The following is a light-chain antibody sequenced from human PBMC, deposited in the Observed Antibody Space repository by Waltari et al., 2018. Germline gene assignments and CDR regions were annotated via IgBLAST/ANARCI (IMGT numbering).Light chain of an antibody. CDR1: SSYVGGYNY. CDR2: EVS. Sequence: QSALTPPPSASGSPGQSVTISCTGTSSYVGGYNYVSWYQQHPGKAPKVMIYEVSKRPSGVPDRFSGSKSGNTASLTVSGLQAEDEADYYCSSYAGSNHYVFGTGTKVTVL. V-gene: IGLV2-8*01. CDR3: SSYAGSNHYV. J-gene: IGLJ1*01.